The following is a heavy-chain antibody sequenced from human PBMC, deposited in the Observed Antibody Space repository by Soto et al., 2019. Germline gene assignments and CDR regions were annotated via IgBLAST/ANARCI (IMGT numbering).Heavy chain of an antibody. CDR2: ISGSGGRT. CDR1: GFTFSSYA. Sequence: GGSLRLSCAASGFTFSSYAMSWVRQAPGKGLEWVSGISGSGGRTDYADSVKGRFTISRDNSRNTLYLQMNSLRAEDTAVYYCANSYSRSELYLFAYWGKGTLVTVYS. D-gene: IGHD6-13*01. J-gene: IGHJ4*02. V-gene: IGHV3-23*01. CDR3: ANSYSRSELYLFAY.